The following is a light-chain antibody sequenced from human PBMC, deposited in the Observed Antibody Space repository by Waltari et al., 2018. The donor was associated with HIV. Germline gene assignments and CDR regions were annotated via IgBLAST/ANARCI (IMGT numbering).Light chain of an antibody. J-gene: IGKJ3*01. CDR2: DTS. CDR1: QNISFY. Sequence: DIVLTQSPATLPLSQGERATLSCRVSQNISFYLAWYQQKSGQSPRLLIYDTSYRAAGIADRFSGSGSGTDFTLTIASLEPEDFGVYYCQQRSDWPLYNFGPGTTVDIK. CDR3: QQRSDWPLYN. V-gene: IGKV3-11*01.